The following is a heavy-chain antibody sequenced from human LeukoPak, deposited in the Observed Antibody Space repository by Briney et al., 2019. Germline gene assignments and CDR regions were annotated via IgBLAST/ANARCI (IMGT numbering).Heavy chain of an antibody. J-gene: IGHJ5*02. V-gene: IGHV1-18*01. CDR3: ARGAGSGSYISWFDP. CDR2: ISAYNGNT. Sequence: ASVTVSCKPSGYTFTIYGISWVRQAPGQGLEWMGWISAYNGNTNYAQKLQGRVTMTTDTSTSTAYMELRSLRSDDTAVYYCARGAGSGSYISWFDPWGQGTLVTVSS. D-gene: IGHD3-10*01. CDR1: GYTFTIYG.